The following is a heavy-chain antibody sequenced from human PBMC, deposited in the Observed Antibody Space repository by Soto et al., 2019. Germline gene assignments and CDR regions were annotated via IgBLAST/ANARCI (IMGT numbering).Heavy chain of an antibody. CDR2: TYYRSKWNN. J-gene: IGHJ4*02. V-gene: IGHV6-1*01. D-gene: IGHD6-13*01. CDR1: GDSVSSNSAA. Sequence: AISGDSVSSNSAAWNWVRQSPSRGLEWLGRTYYRSKWNNDYAVSVKRRITINPDTSKNQFSLQLNSVTPEDTAVYYCAREGGDGSSWYFDYWGQGTLVTVSS. CDR3: AREGGDGSSWYFDY.